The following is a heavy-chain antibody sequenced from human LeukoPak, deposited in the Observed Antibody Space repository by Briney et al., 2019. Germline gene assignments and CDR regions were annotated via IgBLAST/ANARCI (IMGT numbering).Heavy chain of an antibody. V-gene: IGHV5-51*01. D-gene: IGHD3-22*01. J-gene: IGHJ4*02. CDR2: IYPGDSET. CDR3: ARLYTSGKITYFLDY. CDR1: GYSFSSNW. Sequence: KDGESLKISCKGSGYSFSSNWIAWVRQMPGKGLEWMGIIYPGDSETRNSPSFQGQVSISADKSISTAYLQWSSLKASDTAMYYCARLYTSGKITYFLDYWGQGTLVTVSS.